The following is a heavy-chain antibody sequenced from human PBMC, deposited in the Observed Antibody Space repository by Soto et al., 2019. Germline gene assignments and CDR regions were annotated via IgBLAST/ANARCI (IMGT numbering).Heavy chain of an antibody. Sequence: XSGKVSCKASGYSFASYGISWVRQAPGQGLEWMGWISAYNGNTNYAQKLQGRVTMTTDTSTSTAYMELRSLRSDDTAVYYCARDLFVTSRGILHYWGQGTLVTVSS. V-gene: IGHV1-18*01. D-gene: IGHD2-21*02. CDR2: ISAYNGNT. CDR1: GYSFASYG. CDR3: ARDLFVTSRGILHY. J-gene: IGHJ4*02.